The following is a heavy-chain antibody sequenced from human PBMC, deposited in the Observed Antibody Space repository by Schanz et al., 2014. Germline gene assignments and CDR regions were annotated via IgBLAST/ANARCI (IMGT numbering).Heavy chain of an antibody. J-gene: IGHJ6*03. CDR3: AKGPYYYYYMDV. CDR2: ISGGGGTT. CDR1: GFTFSSYA. V-gene: IGHV3-23*01. Sequence: EVQLLESGGGLVQPGGSLRLSCAASGFTFSSYAMSWVRQAPGKGLEWVSAISGGGGTTYYADSVKGRFTISGDSSKYTVYLQMNSLRADDTAVYYCAKGPYYYYYMDVWGNGTTVTVSS.